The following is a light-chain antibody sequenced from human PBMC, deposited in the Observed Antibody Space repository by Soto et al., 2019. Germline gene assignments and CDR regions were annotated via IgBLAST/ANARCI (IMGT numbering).Light chain of an antibody. CDR3: CSYADSNTYV. J-gene: IGLJ1*01. Sequence: QSALTQPRSVSGSPGQSVTISCTGTSSDVGGYNYVSWYQQHPGKAPKLLIYGVSERPSGVPDRFSGSKSGSTASLTISGLQADDEADYYCCSYADSNTYVFGTATKVTVL. CDR2: GVS. CDR1: SSDVGGYNY. V-gene: IGLV2-11*01.